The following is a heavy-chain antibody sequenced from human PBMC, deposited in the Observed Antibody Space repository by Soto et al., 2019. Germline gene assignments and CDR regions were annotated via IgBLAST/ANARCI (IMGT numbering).Heavy chain of an antibody. CDR2: IYYSGST. V-gene: IGHV4-31*03. Sequence: TLSLTCTVSGGSISSGGYYWIWIRQHPGKGLEWIGYIYYSGSTYYNPSLKSRVTISVDTSKNQFSLKLSSVTAADTAVYYCAGYSSSWYYFDYWGQGTLVTVSS. CDR3: AGYSSSWYYFDY. J-gene: IGHJ4*02. CDR1: GGSISSGGYY. D-gene: IGHD6-13*01.